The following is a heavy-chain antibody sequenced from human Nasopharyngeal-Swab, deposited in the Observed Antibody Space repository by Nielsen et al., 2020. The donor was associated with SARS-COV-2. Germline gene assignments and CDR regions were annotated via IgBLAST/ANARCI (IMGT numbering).Heavy chain of an antibody. CDR1: GGSFSGYY. V-gene: IGHV4-34*01. J-gene: IGHJ6*02. CDR2: INHSGST. D-gene: IGHD3-3*01. Sequence: SETLSLTCAVYGGSFSGYYWSWIRQPPGKGLEWIGEINHSGSTNYNPSLKSRVTISVDTSKNQFSLKLSSVTAADTAVYYCARGEVLRFLEWSSAGGMDVWGRGTTVTVSS. CDR3: ARGEVLRFLEWSSAGGMDV.